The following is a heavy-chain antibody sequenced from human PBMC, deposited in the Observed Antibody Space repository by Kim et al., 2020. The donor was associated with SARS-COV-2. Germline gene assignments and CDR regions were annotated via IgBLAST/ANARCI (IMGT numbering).Heavy chain of an antibody. V-gene: IGHV3-33*01. D-gene: IGHD3-22*01. Sequence: GGSLRLSCAASGFTFSSYGMHWVRQAPGKGLEWVAVIWYDGSNKYYADSVKGRFTISRDNSKNTLYLQMNSLRAEDTAVYYCARDGGVVVRTIYYYGMDVWGQGTTVTVSS. J-gene: IGHJ6*02. CDR3: ARDGGVVVRTIYYYGMDV. CDR2: IWYDGSNK. CDR1: GFTFSSYG.